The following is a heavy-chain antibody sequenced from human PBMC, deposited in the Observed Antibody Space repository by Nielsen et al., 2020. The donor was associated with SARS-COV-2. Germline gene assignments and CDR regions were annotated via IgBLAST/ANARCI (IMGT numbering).Heavy chain of an antibody. Sequence: SETLSLTCTVSGGSLSRYYWTWVRQPAGKGLEWIGRIYASGSTDYNPYLRSRVTMSIDMSKNQFSLRLKSVTAADTAVYYCARKTVSSDYWGPGILVTVSS. J-gene: IGHJ4*02. CDR2: IYASGST. CDR1: GGSLSRYY. D-gene: IGHD4-17*01. CDR3: ARKTVSSDY. V-gene: IGHV4-4*07.